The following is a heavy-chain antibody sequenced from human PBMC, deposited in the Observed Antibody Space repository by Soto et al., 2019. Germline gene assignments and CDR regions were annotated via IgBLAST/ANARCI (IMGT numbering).Heavy chain of an antibody. CDR2: ISSKGNTYAT. Sequence: EVQLVETGGGLVQPGGSLKLSCAASGFALSGSTMHWVRQASGKGLEWVGRISSKGNTYATSYAASVQGRFTISRAVSTNTALLETNSPNTKDTAVYYSTMPSPATVYYYGMVVWGQGTTVTVSS. CDR3: TMPSPATVYYYGMVV. V-gene: IGHV3-73*02. J-gene: IGHJ6*02. CDR1: GFALSGST. D-gene: IGHD2-2*01.